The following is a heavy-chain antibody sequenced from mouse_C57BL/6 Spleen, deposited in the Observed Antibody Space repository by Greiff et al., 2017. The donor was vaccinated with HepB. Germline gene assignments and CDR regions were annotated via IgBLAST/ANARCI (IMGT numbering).Heavy chain of an antibody. D-gene: IGHD1-1*01. Sequence: EVQRVESEGGLVQPGSSMKLSCTASGFTFSDYYMAWVRQVPEKGLEWVANINYDGSSTYYLDSLKSRFIISRDNAKNILYLQMSSLKSEDTATYYCARDHGSRDYFDYWGQGTTLTVSS. J-gene: IGHJ2*01. CDR1: GFTFSDYY. V-gene: IGHV5-16*01. CDR3: ARDHGSRDYFDY. CDR2: INYDGSST.